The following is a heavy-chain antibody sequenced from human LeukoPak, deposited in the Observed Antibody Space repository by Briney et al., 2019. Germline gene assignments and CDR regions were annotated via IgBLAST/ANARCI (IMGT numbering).Heavy chain of an antibody. CDR3: ARWIDETGNAFDI. Sequence: GGSLRLSCAASGFTFSSYAMSWVRQAPGKGLEWVSAISGSGGSTYYADSVKGRFTISRDNSKNTLYLQMNSLRAEDTAVYYCARWIDETGNAFDIWGQGTMVTVSS. V-gene: IGHV3-23*01. J-gene: IGHJ3*02. D-gene: IGHD7-27*01. CDR2: ISGSGGST. CDR1: GFTFSSYA.